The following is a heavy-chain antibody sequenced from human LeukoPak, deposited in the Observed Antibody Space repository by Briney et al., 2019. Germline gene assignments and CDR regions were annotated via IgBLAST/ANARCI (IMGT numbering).Heavy chain of an antibody. J-gene: IGHJ4*02. D-gene: IGHD5-18*01. Sequence: GGSLRLSCAASGFTFSSYAMHWVRQAPGKGLEWVAVISYDGSNKYYADSVKGRFTISRDNSKNTLYLQMNSLRAEDTAVYYCARDLSYGPQGYWGQGTLVTVSS. V-gene: IGHV3-30-3*01. CDR1: GFTFSSYA. CDR2: ISYDGSNK. CDR3: ARDLSYGPQGY.